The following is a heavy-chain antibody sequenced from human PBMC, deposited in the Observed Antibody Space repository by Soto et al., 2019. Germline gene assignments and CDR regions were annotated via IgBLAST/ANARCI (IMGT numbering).Heavy chain of an antibody. CDR3: ASAYYYDSSGYHDYYGMDV. Sequence: QVQLVQSGAEVKKPGSSVKVSCKASGGTFRSYAISWVRQAPGQGLEWMGGIIPIFGTANYAQKFQGRVTITADESTSTADMELSSLRSEDTAVYYCASAYYYDSSGYHDYYGMDVWGQGTTVTVS. CDR1: GGTFRSYA. CDR2: IIPIFGTA. J-gene: IGHJ6*02. V-gene: IGHV1-69*01. D-gene: IGHD3-22*01.